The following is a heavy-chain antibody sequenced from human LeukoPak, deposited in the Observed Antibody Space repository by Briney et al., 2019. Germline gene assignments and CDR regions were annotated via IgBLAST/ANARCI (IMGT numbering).Heavy chain of an antibody. D-gene: IGHD3-22*01. CDR1: GFTFSSYE. CDR2: ISGGSST. V-gene: IGHV3-23*01. Sequence: GGSLRLSCAASGFTFSSYEMNWVRQAPGKGLEWVSAISGGSSTYFADSVKGRFTISRDNSENTVYLQMNSLRAEDTAVYYCAKKGGYDSSGYLPLEYWGQGTLVTVSS. CDR3: AKKGGYDSSGYLPLEY. J-gene: IGHJ4*02.